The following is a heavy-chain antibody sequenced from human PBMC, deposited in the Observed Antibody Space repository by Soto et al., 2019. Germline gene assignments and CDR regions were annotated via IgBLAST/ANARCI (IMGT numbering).Heavy chain of an antibody. V-gene: IGHV3-23*01. CDR2: ISGSGGST. CDR3: AKREVRGITMVRGVVDY. Sequence: EVQLLESGGGLVRPGGSLRLSCAASGFTFSSYAMSWVRQAPGKGLEWVSAISGSGGSTYYADSVKGRFTISRDNSKNTLYLQMNSLRAEDTAVYYWAKREVRGITMVRGVVDYWGQGTLVTVSS. J-gene: IGHJ4*02. D-gene: IGHD3-10*01. CDR1: GFTFSSYA.